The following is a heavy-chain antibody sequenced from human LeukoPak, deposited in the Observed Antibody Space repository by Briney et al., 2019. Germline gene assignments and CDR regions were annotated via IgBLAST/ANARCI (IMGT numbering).Heavy chain of an antibody. CDR1: GGSFSGYY. Sequence: SETLSLTCAVYGGSFSGYYWSWIRQPPGRGLEWIGEINHSGSTNYNPSLKSRVTISVDTSKNQFSLKLSSVTAADTAVYYCATGGGFDWLLLVYWGQETLVTVSS. CDR2: INHSGST. CDR3: ATGGGFDWLLLVY. J-gene: IGHJ4*02. V-gene: IGHV4-34*01. D-gene: IGHD3-9*01.